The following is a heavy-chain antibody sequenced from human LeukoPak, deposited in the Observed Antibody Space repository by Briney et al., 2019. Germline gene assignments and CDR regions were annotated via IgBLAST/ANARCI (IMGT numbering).Heavy chain of an antibody. CDR2: ISSSSSYI. D-gene: IGHD6-19*01. CDR3: ARDPAGTYYWYFDL. J-gene: IGHJ2*01. V-gene: IGHV3-21*01. Sequence: GGSLRLSCAASGFTFSSYSMNWVRQAPGKGLEWVSSISSSSSYIYYADSVKGRFTISRDNAKNSLYLQMNSLRAEDTAVYYCARDPAGTYYWYFDLWGRGTLVTVSS. CDR1: GFTFSSYS.